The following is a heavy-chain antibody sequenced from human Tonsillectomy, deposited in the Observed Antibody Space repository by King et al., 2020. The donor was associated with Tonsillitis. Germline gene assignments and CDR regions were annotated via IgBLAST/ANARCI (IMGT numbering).Heavy chain of an antibody. V-gene: IGHV3-20*04. D-gene: IGHD5-18*01. CDR3: AGERRAACYSYRQGNWFDP. J-gene: IGHJ5*02. CDR2: INWNGGYT. CDR1: GFTFDDYG. Sequence: VQLVESGGGVVWPGGSLRLSCAASGFTFDDYGMSWVRQAPGKGLEWVSGINWNGGYTSYADSVKGRFTISRDNAKNSLYLQMHILRADDTALYYCAGERRAACYSYRQGNWFDPWGQGTLVTVSS.